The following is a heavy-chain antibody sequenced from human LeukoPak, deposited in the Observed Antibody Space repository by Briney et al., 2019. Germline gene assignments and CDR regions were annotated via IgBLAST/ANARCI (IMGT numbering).Heavy chain of an antibody. CDR2: IVVGSGNT. CDR1: GFTFTSSA. CDR3: AAVLSHYWYFDL. Sequence: GASVKVSCRASGFTFTSSAMQWVRQARGQRLEWIGWIVVGSGNTNYAQKFQERVTITRDMSTSTAYMELSSLRSEDTAVYYCAAVLSHYWYFDLWGRGTLVTVSS. V-gene: IGHV1-58*02. J-gene: IGHJ2*01.